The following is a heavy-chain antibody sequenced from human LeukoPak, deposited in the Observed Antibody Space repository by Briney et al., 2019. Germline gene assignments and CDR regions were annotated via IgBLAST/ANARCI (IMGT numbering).Heavy chain of an antibody. Sequence: PGGSLRLSCAASGFTFSNYGMHWVRQAPGKGLEWVAFIHYDGSNDYYADSVEGRFTISRDNSKNTLYLQMNSLRGEDTAVYYCAKDRSHCSGGSCYWGHLDYWGQGTLVTVSS. CDR3: AKDRSHCSGGSCYWGHLDY. CDR1: GFTFSNYG. V-gene: IGHV3-30*02. CDR2: IHYDGSND. J-gene: IGHJ4*02. D-gene: IGHD2-15*01.